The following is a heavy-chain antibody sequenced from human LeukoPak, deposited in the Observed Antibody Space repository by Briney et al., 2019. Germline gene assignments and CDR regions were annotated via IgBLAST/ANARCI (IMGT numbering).Heavy chain of an antibody. Sequence: PGGSLRLSCAASGFTFSRYWMHWVRQVPGKGLVWVSRVNPDGSSITYADSVKGRFTSFRDNAKNTLYLQMNRLRVEDTAVYYCGGGGSYGDYWGQGILVTVSS. D-gene: IGHD3-16*01. CDR2: VNPDGSSI. CDR1: GFTFSRYW. CDR3: GGGGSYGDY. V-gene: IGHV3-74*01. J-gene: IGHJ4*02.